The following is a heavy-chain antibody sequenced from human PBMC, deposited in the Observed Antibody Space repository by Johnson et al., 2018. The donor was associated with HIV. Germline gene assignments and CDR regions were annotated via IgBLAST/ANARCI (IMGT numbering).Heavy chain of an antibody. V-gene: IGHV3-20*04. CDR2: INWNGGST. CDR3: ARDQTIQLWSDAFDI. CDR1: GFTFDDYA. Sequence: VQLVESGGGLVQPGRSLRLSCAASGFTFDDYAMHWVRQAPGKGLEWVSGINWNGGSTGYADSVKGRFTISRYNAKNSLYLQMNSLRAEDTAVYYCARDQTIQLWSDAFDIWGQGTMVTVSS. D-gene: IGHD5-18*01. J-gene: IGHJ3*02.